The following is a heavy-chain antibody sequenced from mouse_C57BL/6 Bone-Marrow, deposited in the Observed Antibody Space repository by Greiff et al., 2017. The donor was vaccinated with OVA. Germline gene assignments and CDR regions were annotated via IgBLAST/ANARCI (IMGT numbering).Heavy chain of an antibody. J-gene: IGHJ2*01. V-gene: IGHV1-64*01. CDR1: GYTFTSYW. CDR3: ARGRFYYFDY. CDR2: IHPNSGST. Sequence: QVQLKQPGAELVKPGASVKLSCKASGYTFTSYWMHWVKQRPGQGLEWIGMIHPNSGSTNYNEKFKSKATLTVDKSSSPAYMQLSSLTSEDSAVYYCARGRFYYFDYWGQGTTLTVSS.